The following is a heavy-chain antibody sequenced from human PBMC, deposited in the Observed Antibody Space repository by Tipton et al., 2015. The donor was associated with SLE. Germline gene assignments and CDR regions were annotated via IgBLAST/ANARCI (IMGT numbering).Heavy chain of an antibody. CDR3: ARDSSDYGDYGVRY. J-gene: IGHJ4*02. CDR1: GGSISSYY. CDR2: IYYSGST. D-gene: IGHD4-17*01. V-gene: IGHV4-59*12. Sequence: TLSLTCTVSGGSISSYYWSWIRQPPGKGLEWIGYIYYSGSTNYNPPLKSRVTISVDTSKNQFSLKLSSVTAADTAVYYCARDSSDYGDYGVRYWGQGTLVTVSS.